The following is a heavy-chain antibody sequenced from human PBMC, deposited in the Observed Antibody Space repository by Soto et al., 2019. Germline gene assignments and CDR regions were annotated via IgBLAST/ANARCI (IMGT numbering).Heavy chain of an antibody. CDR2: IYHSGST. J-gene: IGHJ4*02. CDR3: ARGLNSWNDWRLVYFDY. Sequence: PADTLSLTCAVSCYSISSGSYLGLMRQSPWTGQEWIGSIYHSGSTNYNPSLKRRVTISIDTSKNLFSLKLSSVIATDTAVYYCARGLNSWNDWRLVYFDYWGQGTLVTVSS. CDR1: CYSISSGSY. D-gene: IGHD1-20*01. V-gene: IGHV4-38-2*01.